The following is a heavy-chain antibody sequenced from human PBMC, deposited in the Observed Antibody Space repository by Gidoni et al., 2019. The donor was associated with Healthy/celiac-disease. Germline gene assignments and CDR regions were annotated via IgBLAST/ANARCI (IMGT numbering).Heavy chain of an antibody. CDR3: ARDGREQLGDD. Sequence: QVQLVESGGGLVKPGGSRRLSCAAHGSTFSDYYMSWIRQAPGKGLEWVSYISSSGSTIYYADSVKARFTISRDNAKNSLYLQMNNLGAEDTAVYYCARDGREQLGDDWGQGTLVTVSS. J-gene: IGHJ4*02. V-gene: IGHV3-11*01. CDR2: ISSSGSTI. CDR1: GSTFSDYY. D-gene: IGHD6-6*01.